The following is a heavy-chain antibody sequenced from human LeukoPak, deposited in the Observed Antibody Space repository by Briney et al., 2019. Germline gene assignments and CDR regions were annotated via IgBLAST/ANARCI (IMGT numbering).Heavy chain of an antibody. D-gene: IGHD2-15*01. J-gene: IGHJ4*02. CDR3: ARGYCSGGSCYFDY. Sequence: GASVKVSCKASGYTFTSYDVNWVRQATGQGLEWMGWMNPNSGNTGYAQKFQGRVTMTRNTSISTAYMELGSLRSEDTAVYYCARGYCSGGSCYFDYWDQGTLVTVSS. V-gene: IGHV1-8*01. CDR1: GYTFTSYD. CDR2: MNPNSGNT.